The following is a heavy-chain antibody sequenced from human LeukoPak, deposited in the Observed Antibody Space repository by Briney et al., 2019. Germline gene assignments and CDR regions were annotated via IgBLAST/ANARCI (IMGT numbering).Heavy chain of an antibody. CDR1: GFTVSSNY. Sequence: PGGSLRLSCAASGFTVSSNYMSWVRQAPGKGLEWVSVIYSGGGTYYADSVKGRFTISRDISKNTVYLQMNSLRAEDTAVYYCARSSYPYYFDYWGQGTLVTVSS. J-gene: IGHJ4*02. V-gene: IGHV3-53*01. D-gene: IGHD6-19*01. CDR3: ARSSYPYYFDY. CDR2: IYSGGGT.